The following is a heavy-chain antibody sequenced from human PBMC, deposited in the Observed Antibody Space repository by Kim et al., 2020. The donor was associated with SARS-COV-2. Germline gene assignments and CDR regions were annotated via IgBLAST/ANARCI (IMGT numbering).Heavy chain of an antibody. CDR2: ISSSGSNI. D-gene: IGHD3-3*01. CDR3: ARTRRITILGVVIKKISRESDQYYYYGMDV. J-gene: IGHJ6*02. Sequence: GGSLRLSCAASGFTFSSYAMNWVRQAPGKGLEWVSYISSSGSNIYYADSVKGRFTISRDNAKNSLYLQMNSLRAEDTAVYYCARTRRITILGVVIKKISRESDQYYYYGMDVWGQGTTVTVSS. V-gene: IGHV3-48*03. CDR1: GFTFSSYA.